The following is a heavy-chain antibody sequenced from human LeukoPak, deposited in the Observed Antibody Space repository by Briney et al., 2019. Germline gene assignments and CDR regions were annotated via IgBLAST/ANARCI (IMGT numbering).Heavy chain of an antibody. Sequence: SETLSLTCTVSGGSISFYYWSWIRQPAGKGLEWIGRISASGSTNYNPSLKSRVTMSVDTSKKQFSLKLSSVTAADTAVYYCVRDASSSTSSYDYFDYWGQGNLVTVS. V-gene: IGHV4-4*07. D-gene: IGHD2-2*01. CDR2: ISASGST. J-gene: IGHJ4*02. CDR3: VRDASSSTSSYDYFDY. CDR1: GGSISFYY.